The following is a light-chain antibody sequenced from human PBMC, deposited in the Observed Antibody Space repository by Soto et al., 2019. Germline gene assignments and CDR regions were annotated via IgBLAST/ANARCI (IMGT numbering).Light chain of an antibody. V-gene: IGKV3-15*01. CDR2: GAS. Sequence: EFVLTQSPGTLSVSPGERATLSCRASQSVSSNLAWYQQKPGQAPRLLIYGASTRATGIPARFSGSGSGTQFTLTINGLQSEDFAVYYCQQYDKWPPITFGQGTRLEIK. J-gene: IGKJ5*01. CDR1: QSVSSN. CDR3: QQYDKWPPIT.